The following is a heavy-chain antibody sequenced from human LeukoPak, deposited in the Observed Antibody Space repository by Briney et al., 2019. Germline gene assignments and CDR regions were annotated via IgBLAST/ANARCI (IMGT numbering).Heavy chain of an antibody. CDR1: GFTFSTYG. J-gene: IGHJ1*01. CDR3: AKDDAWGRYQN. CDR2: IRGNGVTT. Sequence: PGGSLRLSCAASGFTFSTYGMNWVRQARGKGLEWVSGIRGNGVTTYYEDSVKGRFTISRDNSKNTLYLQMSSLGAEDPAVYFCAKDDAWGRYQNWGQGTLVTVSS. D-gene: IGHD3-16*01. V-gene: IGHV3-23*01.